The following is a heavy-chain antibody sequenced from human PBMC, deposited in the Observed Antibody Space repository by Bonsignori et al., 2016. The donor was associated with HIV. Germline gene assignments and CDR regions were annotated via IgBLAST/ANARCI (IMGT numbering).Heavy chain of an antibody. CDR2: LYSGGGT. J-gene: IGHJ1*01. Sequence: WIRQPPGKGLEWVSVLYSGGGTYYADSVKGRFIISRDNSKNMLYLQMNSLRVEDTAVYYCVRGIAALSYFQHWGQGTLVTVSS. CDR3: VRGIAALSYFQH. D-gene: IGHD6-25*01. V-gene: IGHV3-53*03.